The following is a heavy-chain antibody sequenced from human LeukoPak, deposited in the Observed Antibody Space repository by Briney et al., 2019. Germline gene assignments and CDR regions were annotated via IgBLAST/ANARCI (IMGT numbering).Heavy chain of an antibody. CDR1: GYTFTSYG. J-gene: IGHJ4*02. V-gene: IGHV1-69*04. CDR3: AADLTGVDY. Sequence: GASVKVSCKASGYTFTSYGISWVRQAPGQGLEWMGRIIPILGIANYAQKFQGRVTITADKSTSTAYMELSSLRSEDTAVYYCAADLTGVDYWGQGTLVTVSS. CDR2: IIPILGIA. D-gene: IGHD7-27*01.